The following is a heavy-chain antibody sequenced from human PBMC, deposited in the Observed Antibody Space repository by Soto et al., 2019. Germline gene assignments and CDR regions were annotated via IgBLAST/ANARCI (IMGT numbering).Heavy chain of an antibody. CDR1: GFTFSNAW. J-gene: IGHJ4*02. CDR3: TAVCNCGDGTGLTTNFDF. D-gene: IGHD4-17*01. V-gene: IGHV3-15*01. Sequence: EVQLVESGGGLVKPGGSLRLSCAASGFTFSNAWMSWVRQAPGKGLEWVGRIKSKTDGGTTDYAAPVKGRFTISRDDSKTTEYLQMTRLKHVNTAGYYDTAVCNCGDGTGLTTNFDFWGQGTLVTVSS. CDR2: IKSKTDGGTT.